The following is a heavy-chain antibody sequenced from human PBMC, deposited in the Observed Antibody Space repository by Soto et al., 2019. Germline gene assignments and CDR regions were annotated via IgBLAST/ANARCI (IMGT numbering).Heavy chain of an antibody. J-gene: IGHJ4*02. CDR3: ARGSPIAAAGDY. CDR2: YYTGST. D-gene: IGHD6-13*01. V-gene: IGHV4-59*11. CDR1: GGSINNHY. Sequence: SETLSLTCTVSGGSINNHYWSWIRQPPGKGLEWIGYYTGSTNYNPSLESRVTMSVDTSKNRVSLNLTSLTAEYTAVYYCARGSPIAAAGDYWGQGTLVTVSS.